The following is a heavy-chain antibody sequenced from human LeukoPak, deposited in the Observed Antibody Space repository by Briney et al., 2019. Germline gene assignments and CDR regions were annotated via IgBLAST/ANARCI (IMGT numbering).Heavy chain of an antibody. CDR1: GYTFTSYA. CDR2: INAGNGNT. Sequence: ASVKVSCKASGYTFTSYAMHWVRQAPGQRLEWMGWINAGNGNTKYSQKFQGRVTMTRDTSTSTVYMELSSLRSEDTAVYYCARGPPPLGNYGMDVWGQGTTVTVSS. CDR3: ARGPPPLGNYGMDV. D-gene: IGHD6-13*01. J-gene: IGHJ6*02. V-gene: IGHV1-3*01.